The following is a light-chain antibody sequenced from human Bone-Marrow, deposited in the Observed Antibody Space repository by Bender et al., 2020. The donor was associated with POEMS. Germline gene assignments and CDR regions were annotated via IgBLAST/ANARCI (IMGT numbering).Light chain of an antibody. CDR3: TSYTSSAAPYVV. CDR1: SSDVGAYDY. J-gene: IGLJ2*01. Sequence: QSALTQPASVSGSPGQSITISCTGTSSDVGAYDYVSWYQQFPGRAPKLIIYDVTNRPSGVSDRFSGSKSGNTASLTISGLQAYDEANFSCTSYTSSAAPYVVFGGGTTLTVL. CDR2: DVT. V-gene: IGLV2-14*03.